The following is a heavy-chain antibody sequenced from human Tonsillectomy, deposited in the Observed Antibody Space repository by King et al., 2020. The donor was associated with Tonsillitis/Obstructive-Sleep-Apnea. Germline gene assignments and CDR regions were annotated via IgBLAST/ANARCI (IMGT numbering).Heavy chain of an antibody. D-gene: IGHD3-9*01. CDR1: GFTVSSNY. CDR3: ARSSTGYYPAYGMDV. J-gene: IGHJ6*02. CDR2: IYSGGST. V-gene: IGHV3-53*01. Sequence: VQLVESGGGLIQPGGSLRLSCAASGFTVSSNYMSWVRQAPGKGLERVSVIYSGGSTYYADSVKGRFTISRDNSKNTLYLQMNSLRAEDTAVYYCARSSTGYYPAYGMDVWGQGTTVTVSS.